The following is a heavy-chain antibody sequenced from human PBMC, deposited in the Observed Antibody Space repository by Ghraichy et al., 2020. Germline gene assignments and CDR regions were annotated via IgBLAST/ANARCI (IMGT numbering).Heavy chain of an antibody. J-gene: IGHJ4*02. CDR3: ARRRAGSYTVGWHFFDY. CDR1: GGSFSGFY. Sequence: SETLSLTCTVYGGSFSGFYWSWIRQPPEKGLEWIGEINHSGNTNYNPSFKSRVTTSVDTSKNQFSLELKSVTAADTAVYYCARRRAGSYTVGWHFFDYWGRGTLVAVSS. V-gene: IGHV4-34*01. CDR2: INHSGNT. D-gene: IGHD3-10*01.